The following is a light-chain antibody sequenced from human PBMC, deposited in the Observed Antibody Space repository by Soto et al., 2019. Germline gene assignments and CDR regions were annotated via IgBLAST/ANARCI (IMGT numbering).Light chain of an antibody. CDR1: GSNIGSHT. J-gene: IGLJ7*01. CDR3: AAWDDSLSGAV. CDR2: SND. V-gene: IGLV1-44*01. Sequence: QSVLTQPPSASGTPGQRVTISCSVSGSNIGSHTVSWYQQLPGTAPNLLIYSNDQRPSGVPDRFSGSKSGTSASLAISGLQSEDEADYYCAAWDDSLSGAVFGGGTQLTVL.